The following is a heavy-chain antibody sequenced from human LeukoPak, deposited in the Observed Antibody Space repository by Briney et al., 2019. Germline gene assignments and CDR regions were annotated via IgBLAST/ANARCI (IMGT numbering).Heavy chain of an antibody. CDR3: AYPAGEVTVDY. D-gene: IGHD3-10*01. Sequence: GGSLRLSCAASGFTFSSYAMSWVRHAPGKGLERVSAISGSGGSTYYADSVKGRFTISRDNSKNTLYLQMNSLRAEDTAVYYCAYPAGEVTVDYWGQGTLVTVSS. V-gene: IGHV3-23*01. J-gene: IGHJ4*02. CDR2: ISGSGGST. CDR1: GFTFSSYA.